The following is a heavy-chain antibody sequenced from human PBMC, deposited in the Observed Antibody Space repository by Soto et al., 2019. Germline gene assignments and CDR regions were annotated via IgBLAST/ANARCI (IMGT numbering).Heavy chain of an antibody. D-gene: IGHD2-8*01. J-gene: IGHJ6*02. CDR1: RYRFSTYW. CDR3: ARQGSNGAYYYYGMDV. Sequence: EQFLKNAGTGCRYRFSTYWIDWVRQMPGKGLEWMGIIYPGDSDTRYSPSFQGEVTFSVDKSNNTAYLQWSSLKASDTAMYYCARQGSNGAYYYYGMDVWGQGTAVTVTS. V-gene: IGHV5-51*01. CDR2: IYPGDSDT.